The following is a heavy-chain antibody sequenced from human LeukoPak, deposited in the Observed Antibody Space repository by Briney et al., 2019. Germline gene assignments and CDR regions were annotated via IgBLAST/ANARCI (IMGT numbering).Heavy chain of an antibody. D-gene: IGHD2-2*01. Sequence: GGSLRLSCAASGFTFSSYAMSWVRQAPGKGLEWVSAISGSGGSTYYADSVKGRFTISRDNSKNTLYLQMNSLRAEDTAVYYCAKVVVVPAANAPRVDPWGQGTLVTVSS. CDR1: GFTFSSYA. CDR3: AKVVVVPAANAPRVDP. V-gene: IGHV3-23*01. J-gene: IGHJ5*02. CDR2: ISGSGGST.